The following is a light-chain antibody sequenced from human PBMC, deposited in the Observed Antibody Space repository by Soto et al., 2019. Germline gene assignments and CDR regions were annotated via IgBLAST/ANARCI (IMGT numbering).Light chain of an antibody. Sequence: SYELTQTPSVSVAPGKTATITCGGNNMGSKSFHWYQQKPGQAPVLVIYYNSDRPSGIPDRFSGSKSGNAATLTISRVEVGDEADYYCQVWDRSSDHVVFGGGTKLTVL. CDR2: YNS. J-gene: IGLJ2*01. V-gene: IGLV3-21*04. CDR1: NMGSKS. CDR3: QVWDRSSDHVV.